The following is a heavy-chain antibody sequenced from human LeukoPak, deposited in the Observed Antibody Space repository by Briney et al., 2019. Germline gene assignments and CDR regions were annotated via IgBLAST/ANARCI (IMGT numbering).Heavy chain of an antibody. J-gene: IGHJ5*02. CDR3: ARARGITMIVVVPVNWFDP. CDR1: GYTFTGYY. V-gene: IGHV1-2*02. CDR2: INPNSGGT. Sequence: ASVTVSCKASGYTFTGYYMHWVRQAPGQGLEWMGWINPNSGGTNYAQKFQGRVTMTRDTSISTAYMELSRLRSDDTAVYYCARARGITMIVVVPVNWFDPWGQGTLVTVSS. D-gene: IGHD3-22*01.